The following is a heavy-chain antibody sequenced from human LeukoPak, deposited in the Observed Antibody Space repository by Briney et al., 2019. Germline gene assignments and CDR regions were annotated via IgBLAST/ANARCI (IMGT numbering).Heavy chain of an antibody. V-gene: IGHV1-8*03. J-gene: IGHJ5*02. CDR2: MNPNSGNT. D-gene: IGHD3-10*01. Sequence: GASVKVSCKASGYTFTSYDINWVRQATGQGLEWTGWMNPNSGNTGYAQKFQGRVTITRNTSISTAYMELSSLRSEDTAVYYCARGPNIWFGELLRLYNWFDPWGQGTLVTVSS. CDR1: GYTFTSYD. CDR3: ARGPNIWFGELLRLYNWFDP.